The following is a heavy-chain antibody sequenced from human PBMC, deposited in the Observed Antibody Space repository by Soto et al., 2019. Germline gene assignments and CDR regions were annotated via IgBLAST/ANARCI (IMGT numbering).Heavy chain of an antibody. CDR1: GFILSEYA. CDR2: LSKDGANE. Sequence: PGESLRLSFTASGFILSEYAMNWVRHTPGAGLEWVSTLSKDGANEHYVDSVKGRFTISRDDAKNTLYLQMNSLRAEDTAMYYCAKDPSTGGADYWGQGTQVTVSS. CDR3: AKDPSTGGADY. J-gene: IGHJ4*02. D-gene: IGHD2-15*01. V-gene: IGHV3-23*01.